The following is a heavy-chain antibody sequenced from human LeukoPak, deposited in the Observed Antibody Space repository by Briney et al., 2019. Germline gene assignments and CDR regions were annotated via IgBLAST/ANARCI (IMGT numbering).Heavy chain of an antibody. Sequence: GGSLRLSCAASGFTFSSYGMHWVRQAPGKGLEGVAVISSDGSNKYYGDSAKGRFTISRDNSKNTLFLQMNSLRVEDTAVYYCAKEWHYSGSYYVRPTDYWGQGTLVTVSS. J-gene: IGHJ4*02. V-gene: IGHV3-30*18. CDR3: AKEWHYSGSYYVRPTDY. CDR2: ISSDGSNK. CDR1: GFTFSSYG. D-gene: IGHD1-26*01.